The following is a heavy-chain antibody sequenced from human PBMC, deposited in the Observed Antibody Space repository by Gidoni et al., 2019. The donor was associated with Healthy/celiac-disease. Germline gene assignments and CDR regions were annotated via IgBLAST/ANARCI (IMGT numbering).Heavy chain of an antibody. Sequence: EVQLVESGGGLVQPGGSLRLPCAASGFTFSSDAMSWVRQAPGKGLEWVSAISGSGGSTYYADSVKGRFTISRDNSKNTLYLQMNSLRAEDTAVYYCAKGDYDYIWGSYRYPPDYWGQGTLVTVSS. D-gene: IGHD3-16*02. CDR2: ISGSGGST. CDR1: GFTFSSDA. CDR3: AKGDYDYIWGSYRYPPDY. J-gene: IGHJ4*02. V-gene: IGHV3-23*04.